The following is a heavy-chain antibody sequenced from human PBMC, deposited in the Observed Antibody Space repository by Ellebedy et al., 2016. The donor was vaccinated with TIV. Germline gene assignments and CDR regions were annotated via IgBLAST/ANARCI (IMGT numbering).Heavy chain of an antibody. CDR2: INPSGGST. CDR3: ARDRPRAVVVAATGIGGWFDP. J-gene: IGHJ5*02. Sequence: AASVKVTCKASGYTFTSYYMHWVRQAPGQGLEWMGIINPSGGSTSYAQKFQGRVTMTMDTSTSTVYMELSSLRSEDTAVYYCARDRPRAVVVAATGIGGWFDPWGQGTLVTVSS. V-gene: IGHV1-46*01. CDR1: GYTFTSYY. D-gene: IGHD2-15*01.